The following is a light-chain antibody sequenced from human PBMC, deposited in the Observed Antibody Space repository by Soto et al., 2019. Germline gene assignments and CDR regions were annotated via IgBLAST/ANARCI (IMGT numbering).Light chain of an antibody. CDR2: AAS. CDR3: QQANSFPAYT. J-gene: IGKJ2*01. CDR1: QGISSW. Sequence: DIQMTQSPSSVSASVGDRVTITCRASQGISSWVAWYQQKPGKAPKLLIYAASSLQSGVPSRFSGSGSGTDFTLTISSLQPEDFATYYCQQANSFPAYTCGQGTKLEIK. V-gene: IGKV1-12*01.